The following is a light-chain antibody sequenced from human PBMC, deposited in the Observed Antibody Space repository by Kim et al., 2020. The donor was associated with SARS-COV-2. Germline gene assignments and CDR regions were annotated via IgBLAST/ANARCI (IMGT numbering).Light chain of an antibody. Sequence: QTVVTQEPSLTVSPGGTVTLTCSSSTGAVTSDYYPDWYQQKPGQAPRPLIYSTGNIFSWTPARFSGSLLGGKAALTLSGVQPEDEAEYFCLLYYGDGQRVFGGGTQLTVL. J-gene: IGLJ2*01. V-gene: IGLV7-43*01. CDR2: STG. CDR3: LLYYGDGQRV. CDR1: TGAVTSDYY.